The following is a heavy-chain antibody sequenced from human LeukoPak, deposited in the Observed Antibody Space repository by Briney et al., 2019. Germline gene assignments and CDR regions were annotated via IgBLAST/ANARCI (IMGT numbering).Heavy chain of an antibody. D-gene: IGHD2-15*01. CDR1: GFTFSSYS. Sequence: PGGSLRLSCAASGFTFSSYSMNWVRQAPGKGLEWVSSINSSSSYIYYADSVKGRFTISRDNAKNSLYLQTNSLRAEDTAVYYCARDSDFSGGSCDYWGQGTLVTVSS. CDR3: ARDSDFSGGSCDY. J-gene: IGHJ4*02. CDR2: INSSSSYI. V-gene: IGHV3-21*01.